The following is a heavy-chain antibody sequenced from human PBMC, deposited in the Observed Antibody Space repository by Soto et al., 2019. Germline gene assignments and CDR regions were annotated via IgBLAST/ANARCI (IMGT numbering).Heavy chain of an antibody. D-gene: IGHD2-21*01. CDR3: ANLPPRVVVAPAEVPS. CDR1: GTSISSTYW. CDR2: IHHTGGT. V-gene: IGHV4-4*02. J-gene: IGHJ5*02. Sequence: QVQLRQSGPGLVKPSGTLSLTCFVSGTSISSTYWWTWVRQSPGKGLEWIGEIHHTGGTNYNPALKTRLNKSVDKANQQFSPRVTSVTAADSAIYYRANLPPRVVVAPAEVPSLGQGSLVTVSS.